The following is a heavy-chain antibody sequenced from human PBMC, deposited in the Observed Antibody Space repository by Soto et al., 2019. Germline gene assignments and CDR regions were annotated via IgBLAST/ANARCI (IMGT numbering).Heavy chain of an antibody. CDR2: INHSGST. Sequence: SETLSLTCAVYGGSFSGYYWSWIRQPPGKGLEWIGEINHSGSTNYNPSLKSRVTISVDASKNQFSLKLSSVTAADTAVYYCARAHIVVVTALQGYFDYRGQGTLVTVSS. CDR1: GGSFSGYY. J-gene: IGHJ4*02. V-gene: IGHV4-34*01. D-gene: IGHD2-21*02. CDR3: ARAHIVVVTALQGYFDY.